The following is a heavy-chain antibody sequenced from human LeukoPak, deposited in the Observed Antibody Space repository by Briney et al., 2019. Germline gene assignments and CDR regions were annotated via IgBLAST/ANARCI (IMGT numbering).Heavy chain of an antibody. CDR1: GFTYSTYS. CDR2: ISSGSSTI. CDR3: ATTGDMDC. Sequence: GGSLRLSCAASGFTYSTYSMNWLRQAPGKGLEWVSYISSGSSTIYYADSVKGRFTISRDNAKNSLYLQMNSLSDEDAAVYYCATTGDMDCWGQGTLVTVSS. V-gene: IGHV3-48*02. J-gene: IGHJ4*02. D-gene: IGHD7-27*01.